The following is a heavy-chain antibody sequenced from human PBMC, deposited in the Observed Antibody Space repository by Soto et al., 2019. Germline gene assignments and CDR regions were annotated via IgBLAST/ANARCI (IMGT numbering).Heavy chain of an antibody. Sequence: EVQLVESGGGVVRPGGSLRLSCAASGFTFDDYAMSWVRQAPGKGLEWVAGINWNGRSTTYADSLKGRFTISRDNAKNSLHLQINSLRAEDTALYFFARCSSTSCYIMAYFDYWGQGTLVTVSS. CDR3: ARCSSTSCYIMAYFDY. CDR1: GFTFDDYA. J-gene: IGHJ4*02. D-gene: IGHD2-2*02. CDR2: INWNGRST. V-gene: IGHV3-20*04.